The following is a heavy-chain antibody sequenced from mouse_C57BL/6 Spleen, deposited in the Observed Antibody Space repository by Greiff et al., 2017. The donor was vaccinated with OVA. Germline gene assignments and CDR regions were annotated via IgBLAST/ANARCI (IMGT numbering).Heavy chain of an antibody. CDR1: GYSITSGYY. Sequence: EVKLVESGPGLVKPSQSLSLTCSVTGYSITSGYYWNWIRQFPGNKLEWMGYISYDGSNNYNPSLKNRISITRDTSKNQFFLKLNSVTTEDTATYYCANYYGSGDYAMDYWGQGTSVTVSS. CDR2: ISYDGSN. V-gene: IGHV3-6*01. CDR3: ANYYGSGDYAMDY. J-gene: IGHJ4*01. D-gene: IGHD1-1*01.